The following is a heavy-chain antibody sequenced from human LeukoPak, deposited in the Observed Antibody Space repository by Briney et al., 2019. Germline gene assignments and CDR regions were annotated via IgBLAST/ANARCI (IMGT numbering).Heavy chain of an antibody. CDR1: GFTFSSYA. CDR3: ARGEDIALMVYASSLDI. V-gene: IGHV3-30-3*01. CDR2: ISYDGSNK. D-gene: IGHD2-8*01. J-gene: IGHJ3*02. Sequence: GGSLRLSCAASGFTFSSYAMHWVRQAPGKGLEWVAVISYDGSNKYYADSVKGRFTISRDNSKNTLYLQMNSLRAEDTAVYYCARGEDIALMVYASSLDIWGQGTMVTVSS.